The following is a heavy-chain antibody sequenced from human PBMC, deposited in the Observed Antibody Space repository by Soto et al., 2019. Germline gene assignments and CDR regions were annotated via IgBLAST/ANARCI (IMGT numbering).Heavy chain of an antibody. J-gene: IGHJ6*02. CDR1: GFTFSSYA. Sequence: GGSLRLSCTASGFTFSSYAMHWVRQAPGKGLEWVAVISYDGNNKYYADSVKGRFTISRDNSKNTLYLQMNSLRAEDTAVYYCAKVYSYYYESSGYYDYYYGMDVWGQGTTVTVSS. V-gene: IGHV3-30-3*01. D-gene: IGHD3-22*01. CDR2: ISYDGNNK. CDR3: AKVYSYYYESSGYYDYYYGMDV.